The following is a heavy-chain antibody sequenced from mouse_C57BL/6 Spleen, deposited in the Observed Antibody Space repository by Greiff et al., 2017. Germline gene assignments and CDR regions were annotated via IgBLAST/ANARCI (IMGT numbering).Heavy chain of an antibody. CDR1: GYAFSSSW. Sequence: QVQLQQSGPELVKPGASVKISCKASGYAFSSSWMNWVKQRPGKGLEWIGRIYPGDGDTNYNGKFKGKATLTADKSSSSSYMQLSSLTSEDSAVYFFARRTTVAPFAYWGQGTLVTVSA. V-gene: IGHV1-82*01. CDR3: ARRTTVAPFAY. D-gene: IGHD1-1*01. CDR2: IYPGDGDT. J-gene: IGHJ3*01.